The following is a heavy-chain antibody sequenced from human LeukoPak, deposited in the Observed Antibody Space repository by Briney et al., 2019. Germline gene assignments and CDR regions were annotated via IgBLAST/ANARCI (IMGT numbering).Heavy chain of an antibody. CDR2: ISYDGSNK. J-gene: IGHJ6*02. CDR1: GFTFSSYA. V-gene: IGHV3-30-3*01. D-gene: IGHD1/OR15-1a*01. CDR3: AKDSSSSNKYYGMDV. Sequence: PGRSLRLSCAASGFTFSSYAMHWVRQAPGKGLEWVAVISYDGSNKYYADSVKGRFTISRDNSKNTLYLQMNSLRAEDTAVYYCAKDSSSSNKYYGMDVWGQGTTVTVSS.